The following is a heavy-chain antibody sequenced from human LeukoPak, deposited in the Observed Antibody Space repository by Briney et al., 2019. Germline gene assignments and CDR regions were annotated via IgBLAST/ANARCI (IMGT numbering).Heavy chain of an antibody. CDR1: GFTFSSYG. CDR3: AKDSWSSKYCSGGSCLTRGWFDP. CDR2: ISYDGSNK. V-gene: IGHV3-30*18. Sequence: PRGSLRLSCAASGFTFSSYGMHWVRQAPGKGLEWVAVISYDGSNKYYADSVKGRFTISRDNSKNTLYLQMNSLRAEDTAVYYCAKDSWSSKYCSGGSCLTRGWFDPWGQGTLVTVSS. D-gene: IGHD2-15*01. J-gene: IGHJ5*02.